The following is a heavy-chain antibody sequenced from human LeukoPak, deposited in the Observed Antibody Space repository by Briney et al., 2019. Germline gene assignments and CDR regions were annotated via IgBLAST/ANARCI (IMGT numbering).Heavy chain of an antibody. J-gene: IGHJ6*02. CDR1: GFTFSSYA. CDR3: ARSYYYDSSGYYVGVYYYGMDV. CDR2: ISGSGGST. Sequence: GGSLRLSCAASGFTFSSYAMSWVRQAPGKGLEWVSAISGSGGSTYYAGSVKGRFTISRDNSKNTLYLQMNSLRAEDTAVYYCARSYYYDSSGYYVGVYYYGMDVWGQGTTVTVSS. D-gene: IGHD3-22*01. V-gene: IGHV3-23*01.